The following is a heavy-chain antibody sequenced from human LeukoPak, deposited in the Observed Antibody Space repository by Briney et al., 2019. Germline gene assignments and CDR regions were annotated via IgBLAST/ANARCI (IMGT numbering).Heavy chain of an antibody. CDR3: AKDSDLAIWFGELLAFDY. Sequence: GGSLRLSCAASGFTFSSYAMSWVRQAPGKGLEWVSAISGSGGSTYYADSVKGRFTISRDNSKNTLYLQMNSLRAEDTAVYYCAKDSDLAIWFGELLAFDYWRQGTLVTVSS. J-gene: IGHJ4*02. CDR2: ISGSGGST. V-gene: IGHV3-23*01. CDR1: GFTFSSYA. D-gene: IGHD3-10*01.